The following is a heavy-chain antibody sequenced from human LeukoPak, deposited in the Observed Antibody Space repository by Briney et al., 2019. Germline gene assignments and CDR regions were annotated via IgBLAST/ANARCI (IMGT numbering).Heavy chain of an antibody. CDR3: AKKSGGDFADAFDI. J-gene: IGHJ3*02. Sequence: GGSLRLSCAASGFTFSSYWMHWVRQAPGKGLVWVSRINSDGSSTSYADSVKGRFTISRDNDKNTLYLQMNSLRAEDTAVYYCAKKSGGDFADAFDIWGQGTMVTVSS. V-gene: IGHV3-74*01. CDR2: INSDGSST. CDR1: GFTFSSYW. D-gene: IGHD2-21*02.